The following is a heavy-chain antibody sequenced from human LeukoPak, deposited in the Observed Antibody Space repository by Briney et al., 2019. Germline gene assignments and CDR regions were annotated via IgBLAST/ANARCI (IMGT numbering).Heavy chain of an antibody. D-gene: IGHD4-17*01. V-gene: IGHV4-61*02. CDR2: IYTSGST. Sequence: SQTLSLTCTVSGGSISSGSYYWSWIRQPAGKGLEWIGRIYTSGSTNYNPSLKSRATISVDTSKNQFSLKLSSVTAADTAVYYCARDLTTVTTSSVYWYFDLWGRGTLVTVSS. CDR1: GGSISSGSYY. J-gene: IGHJ2*01. CDR3: ARDLTTVTTSSVYWYFDL.